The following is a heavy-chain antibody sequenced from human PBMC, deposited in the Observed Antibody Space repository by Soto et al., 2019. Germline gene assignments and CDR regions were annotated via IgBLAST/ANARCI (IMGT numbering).Heavy chain of an antibody. D-gene: IGHD5-18*01. Sequence: GGSLRLSCEASGFSFRNYGMQWVRQAPGKGLEWVAVIWYDGSNKHYVDSVKGRFTISRDNSKNTMYLEMNSLRAEDTALYYCARSTAMIAGYFDFWGQGALVTVSS. J-gene: IGHJ4*02. CDR3: ARSTAMIAGYFDF. CDR1: GFSFRNYG. CDR2: IWYDGSNK. V-gene: IGHV3-33*01.